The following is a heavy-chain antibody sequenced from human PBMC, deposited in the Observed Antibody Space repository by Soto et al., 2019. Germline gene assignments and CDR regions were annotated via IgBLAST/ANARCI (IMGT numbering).Heavy chain of an antibody. Sequence: GGSLRLSCAASGFTFSSYGMHWVRQAPGKGLEWVAVISYDGSNKYYADSVKGRFTISRDNSKNTLYLQMNSLRAEDTAVYYCAKTYNYDSSVYSPMDVGGKGTRVTVPS. CDR2: ISYDGSNK. D-gene: IGHD3-22*01. CDR3: AKTYNYDSSVYSPMDV. CDR1: GFTFSSYG. V-gene: IGHV3-30*18. J-gene: IGHJ6*04.